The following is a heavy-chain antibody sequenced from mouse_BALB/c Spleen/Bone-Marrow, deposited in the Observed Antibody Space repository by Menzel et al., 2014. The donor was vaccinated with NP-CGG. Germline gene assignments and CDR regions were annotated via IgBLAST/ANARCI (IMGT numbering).Heavy chain of an antibody. D-gene: IGHD1-3*01. CDR3: ARSPGKVNY. V-gene: IGHV14-3*02. CDR2: IDPANGNT. Sequence: VTLKECGAELVKPGASVKLSCTASGFNIKDSYIHWVKRRPEQGLEWIGRIDPANGNTNYDPKFQGKATITADTSSNTAYLHLNSLTSEDTAVYYCARSPGKVNYWGQGTLVTVSA. CDR1: GFNIKDSY. J-gene: IGHJ3*01.